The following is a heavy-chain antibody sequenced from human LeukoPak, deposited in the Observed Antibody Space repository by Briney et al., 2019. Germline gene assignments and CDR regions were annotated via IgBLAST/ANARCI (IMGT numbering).Heavy chain of an antibody. CDR2: ISRGSGHI. J-gene: IGHJ1*01. Sequence: GGSLRLSCAASRFTFSNYSMNWVRQAPGKGLEWVSSISRGSGHIYYADSVKGRFTISRDNAKNSLYLQMNSLRAEDTAVYYCARNYYGSGSYSQHWGQGTLVTVSS. D-gene: IGHD3-10*01. CDR1: RFTFSNYS. V-gene: IGHV3-21*01. CDR3: ARNYYGSGSYSQH.